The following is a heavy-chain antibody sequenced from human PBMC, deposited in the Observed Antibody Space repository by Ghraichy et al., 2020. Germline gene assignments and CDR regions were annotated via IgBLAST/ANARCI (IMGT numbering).Heavy chain of an antibody. J-gene: IGHJ5*02. Sequence: SETLSLTCSVSGGSFSAYNWNWICNRQGTGKEWIGEVTYSGSASYNQSLRSRFTISVDMSKKQNSLKLSSVTAADTAVYYCAGNRLGPDYGDYTWGQGILVTVSS. CDR2: VTYSGSA. D-gene: IGHD4-17*01. V-gene: IGHV4-34*01. CDR3: AGNRLGPDYGDYT. CDR1: GGSFSAYN.